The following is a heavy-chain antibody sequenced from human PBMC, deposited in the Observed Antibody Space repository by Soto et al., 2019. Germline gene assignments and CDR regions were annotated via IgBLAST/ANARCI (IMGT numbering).Heavy chain of an antibody. CDR1: GDSVSGNSAA. V-gene: IGHV6-1*01. D-gene: IGHD3-16*01. CDR2: TYYRSRWYN. CDR3: ASEFPYYVSSDSYLDY. Sequence: PSQTLSLTCAISGDSVSGNSAAWNWIRQSASRGLEWLGRTYYRSRWYNDYAVSVKSRITVTPDTSKNQFSLHLNSVTPEDTAVYYCASEFPYYVSSDSYLDYWGQGALVTVSS. J-gene: IGHJ4*02.